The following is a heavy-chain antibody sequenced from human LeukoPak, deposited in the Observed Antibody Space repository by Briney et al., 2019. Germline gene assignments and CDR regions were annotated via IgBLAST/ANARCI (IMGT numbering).Heavy chain of an antibody. Sequence: PGGSLRLSCAASGFTFCGYAMGWVRQAQGKGLERGSAISGSAGSTYYADSVKGRFTISRDNPKNSLYVQMNSLRAEDTAVYYCAKLRGFYDITCYSRFPYWGQGTLVTVSS. D-gene: IGHD3-22*01. CDR2: ISGSAGST. CDR1: GFTFCGYA. V-gene: IGHV3-23*01. CDR3: AKLRGFYDITCYSRFPY. J-gene: IGHJ4*02.